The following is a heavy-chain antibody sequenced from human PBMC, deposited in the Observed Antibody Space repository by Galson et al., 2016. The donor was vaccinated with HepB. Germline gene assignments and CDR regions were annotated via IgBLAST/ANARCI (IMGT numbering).Heavy chain of an antibody. Sequence: SLRLSCAASGFTFTNAWLSWVRQAPGKGLEWVGRIKSKTDGGTTDYAAPVKGRFTISRDDSKNTLYLQMTSLKTEDTAVYYCTASQGYYDILTPPYYWGQGTLVTVSS. D-gene: IGHD3-9*01. CDR3: TASQGYYDILTPPYY. CDR2: IKSKTDGGTT. V-gene: IGHV3-15*01. J-gene: IGHJ4*02. CDR1: GFTFTNAW.